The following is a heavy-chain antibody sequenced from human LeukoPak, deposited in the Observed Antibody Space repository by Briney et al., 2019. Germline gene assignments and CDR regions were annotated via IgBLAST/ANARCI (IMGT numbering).Heavy chain of an antibody. J-gene: IGHJ5*02. CDR2: ISSSSSYI. CDR3: ARNTYVRWVNWFDP. CDR1: GFTFSSYA. V-gene: IGHV3-21*01. D-gene: IGHD3-10*02. Sequence: GGSLRLSCAASGFTFSSYAMSWVRQAPGKGLEWVSSISSSSSYIYYADSVKGRFTISRDNAKNSLYLQMNSLRAEDTAVYYCARNTYVRWVNWFDPWGQGTLVTVSS.